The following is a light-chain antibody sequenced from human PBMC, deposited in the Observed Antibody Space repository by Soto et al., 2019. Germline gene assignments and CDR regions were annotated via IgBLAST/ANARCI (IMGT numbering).Light chain of an antibody. CDR3: SLYIRGSTYV. V-gene: IGLV2-18*01. J-gene: IGLJ1*01. CDR1: SSDVGSYNR. Sequence: QSALTQPPSVSGSPGQSVTISCTGTSSDVGSYNRLSWYQQPPGTAPKLIMYEVNTRPSGVPDRFSGSKSGSTASLTISGLQAEDEADYYCSLYIRGSTYVFGTGTKLIVL. CDR2: EVN.